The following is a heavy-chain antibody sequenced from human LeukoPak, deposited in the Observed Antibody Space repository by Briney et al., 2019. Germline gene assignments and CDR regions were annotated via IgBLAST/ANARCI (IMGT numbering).Heavy chain of an antibody. CDR2: ISGGGATT. CDR3: AKSTGYSTTGRDFDS. CDR1: GFTFSSYA. Sequence: GGSLRLSCAASGFTFSSYAMSWVRQAPGKGLEWVSDISGGGATTFYADSVKGRFTISRDNSKNTLYLQLSSLRAEDTAAYYCAKSTGYSTTGRDFDSWGRGTLVTVSS. V-gene: IGHV3-23*01. J-gene: IGHJ4*02. D-gene: IGHD6-13*01.